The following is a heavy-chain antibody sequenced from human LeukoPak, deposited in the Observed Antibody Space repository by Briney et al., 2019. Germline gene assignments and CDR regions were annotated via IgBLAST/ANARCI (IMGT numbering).Heavy chain of an antibody. D-gene: IGHD3-10*01. Sequence: TGGSLRLSCAASGFTVSSNYISWVRQAPRKGLECVSVSYSGGSTDYADSVKGRFTISRDNSKNTLYLQMNSLRTEDTAVYYCARGVIRGIDAFDIWGQGTMVTVSS. V-gene: IGHV3-66*02. CDR2: SYSGGST. CDR3: ARGVIRGIDAFDI. CDR1: GFTVSSNY. J-gene: IGHJ3*02.